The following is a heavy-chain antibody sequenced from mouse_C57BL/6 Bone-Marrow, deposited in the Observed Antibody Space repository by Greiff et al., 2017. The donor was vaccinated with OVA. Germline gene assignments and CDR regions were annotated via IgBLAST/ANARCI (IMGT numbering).Heavy chain of an antibody. D-gene: IGHD2-1*01. CDR3: ATIYYGNSLRL. Sequence: VQLQQSGAELVKPGASVKLSCKASGYTFTSYWMQWVKQRPGQGLEWIGEIDPSDSYTNSNQKFKGKAPLTVDTSSSTADMQLSSLTSEDCTVDYCATIYYGNSLRLWGRGTTVTVSS. J-gene: IGHJ1*03. V-gene: IGHV1-50*01. CDR1: GYTFTSYW. CDR2: IDPSDSYT.